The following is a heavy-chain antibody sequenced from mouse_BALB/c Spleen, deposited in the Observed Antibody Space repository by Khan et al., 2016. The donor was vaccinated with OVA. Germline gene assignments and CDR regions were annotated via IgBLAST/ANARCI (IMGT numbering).Heavy chain of an antibody. V-gene: IGHV5-9-3*01. J-gene: IGHJ3*01. Sequence: EVELVESGGGLVKPGGSLKLSCAASGFTFSSYAVSWVRQTPEKRLEGVATINSDGAYTYYPDSVKGRFTIYRDNAKNTLYQQMSSLRSEDTAMYYCARHNFGPFAYWGQGTLVTVSA. CDR1: GFTFSSYA. CDR2: INSDGAYT. D-gene: IGHD1-3*01. CDR3: ARHNFGPFAY.